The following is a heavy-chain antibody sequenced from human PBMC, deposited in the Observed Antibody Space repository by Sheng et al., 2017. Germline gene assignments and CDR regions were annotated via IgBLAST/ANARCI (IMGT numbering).Heavy chain of an antibody. D-gene: IGHD2-8*01. CDR1: GGSISSYY. V-gene: IGHV4-4*07. J-gene: IGHJ6*02. CDR3: ARVGLYCTNGVCWDYYYGMDV. Sequence: QVQLQESGPGLVKPSETLSLTYTVSGGSISSYYWSWIRQPAGKGLEWIGRIYTSGSTNYNPSLKSRVTMSVDTSKNQFSLKLSSVTAADTAVYYCARVGLYCTNGVCWDYYYGMDVWGQGTTVTVSS. CDR2: IYTSGST.